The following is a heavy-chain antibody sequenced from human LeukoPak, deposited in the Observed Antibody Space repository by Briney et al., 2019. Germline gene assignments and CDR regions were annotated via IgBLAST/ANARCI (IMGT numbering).Heavy chain of an antibody. Sequence: PGGSLRLSCAASGFTFSSYAMSWVRQAPGKGLEWVSGISGSGGSTWYADSVKGHFTISRDNSKNTPYLQMNSLRAEDTAVYFCAKAYDNSGHILRYSDCWGQGTLVTVSS. CDR2: ISGSGGST. J-gene: IGHJ4*02. CDR1: GFTFSSYA. D-gene: IGHD3-22*01. V-gene: IGHV3-23*01. CDR3: AKAYDNSGHILRYSDC.